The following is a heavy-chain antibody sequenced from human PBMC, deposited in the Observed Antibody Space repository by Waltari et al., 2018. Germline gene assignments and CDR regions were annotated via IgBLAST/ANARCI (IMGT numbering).Heavy chain of an antibody. V-gene: IGHV3-7*01. J-gene: IGHJ4*02. Sequence: EVQLVESGGGLVQPGGSLRLSCAASGFTFTSYWMSWVRQAPGKGLEWVANIKEDGSEKYYVDSVKGRFTISRDNAKNSLYLQMNSLRVEDTAVYYCARYYLNGLDSWGQGTLVTVSS. D-gene: IGHD1-26*01. CDR1: GFTFTSYW. CDR3: ARYYLNGLDS. CDR2: IKEDGSEK.